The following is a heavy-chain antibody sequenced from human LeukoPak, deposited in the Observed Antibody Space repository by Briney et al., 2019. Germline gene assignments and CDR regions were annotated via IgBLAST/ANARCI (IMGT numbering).Heavy chain of an antibody. J-gene: IGHJ4*02. D-gene: IGHD2/OR15-2a*01. CDR3: ARGSGFYDRDY. Sequence: GGSLRLSCAASGFTFSSYAMHWARQAPGKGLEWVAVISYDGSNKYYADSVKGRFTISRDNSKNTLYLQMNSLRAEDTAVYYCARGSGFYDRDYWGQGTLVTVSS. CDR2: ISYDGSNK. CDR1: GFTFSSYA. V-gene: IGHV3-30-3*01.